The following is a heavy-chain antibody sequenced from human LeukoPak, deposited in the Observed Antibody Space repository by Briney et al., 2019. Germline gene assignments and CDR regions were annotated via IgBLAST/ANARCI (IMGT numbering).Heavy chain of an antibody. CDR2: ISSSGSTI. V-gene: IGHV3-48*03. CDR1: GFTFSSYE. Sequence: GGSLGLSCAASGFTFSSYEMNWVRQAPGKGLEWVSYISSSGSTIYYADSVKGRFTISRDNVKNSLYLQMNSLRAEDTALYFCAKDTFGDVNYMDVWGKGTTVTISS. J-gene: IGHJ6*03. D-gene: IGHD3-10*01. CDR3: AKDTFGDVNYMDV.